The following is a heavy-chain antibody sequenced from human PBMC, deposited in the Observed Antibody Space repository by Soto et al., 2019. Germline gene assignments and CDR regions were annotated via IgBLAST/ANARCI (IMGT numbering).Heavy chain of an antibody. D-gene: IGHD3-3*01. CDR3: ARGSTSNDFWSGLKRPYFDY. CDR1: GGSFSGYY. J-gene: IGHJ4*02. Sequence: SETLSLTCAVYGGSFSGYYWSWIRQPPGKGLEWIGEINHSGSTNYNPSLKSRVTISVDTSKNQFSLKLSSVTAADTVVYYCARGSTSNDFWSGLKRPYFDYWGQGTLVTVSS. V-gene: IGHV4-34*01. CDR2: INHSGST.